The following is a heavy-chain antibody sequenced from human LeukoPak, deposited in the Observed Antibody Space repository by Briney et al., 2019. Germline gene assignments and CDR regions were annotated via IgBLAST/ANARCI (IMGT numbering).Heavy chain of an antibody. V-gene: IGHV4-39*07. Sequence: SETLSLTCTVSGGSISSSSYYWGWIRQPPGKGLEWIGSIYYSGSTYYNPSLKSRVTISVDTSKNQFSLKLSSVTAADTAVYYCARDIWIREYYDFWSGYSSFDAFDTWGQGTMVTVSS. CDR1: GGSISSSSYY. D-gene: IGHD3-3*01. CDR2: IYYSGST. CDR3: ARDIWIREYYDFWSGYSSFDAFDT. J-gene: IGHJ3*02.